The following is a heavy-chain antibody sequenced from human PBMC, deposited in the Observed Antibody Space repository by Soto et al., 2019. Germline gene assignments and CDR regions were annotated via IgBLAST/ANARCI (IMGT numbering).Heavy chain of an antibody. J-gene: IGHJ4*02. Sequence: GGSLRLSCAASGFTFSDYPMNWVRQAPGKGLEWVSSIRTISSAIYFADSVRGRFTISRDNARNSLYLQMTSLRDEDTAVYYCARRKQQLPDYWGQGTLVTVSS. D-gene: IGHD6-13*01. CDR2: IRTISSAI. V-gene: IGHV3-48*02. CDR3: ARRKQQLPDY. CDR1: GFTFSDYP.